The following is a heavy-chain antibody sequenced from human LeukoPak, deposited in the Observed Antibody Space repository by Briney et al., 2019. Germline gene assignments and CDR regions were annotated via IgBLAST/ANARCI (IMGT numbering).Heavy chain of an antibody. CDR3: AKDYYDSSGYGPTWFDP. J-gene: IGHJ5*02. CDR2: ISGSGGST. Sequence: PGGSLRLSCAASGFTFSSYGMSWVRQAPGKGLEWVSAISGSGGSTYYADSVKGRFTISRDNSKNTLYLQMNSLRAEDTAVYYCAKDYYDSSGYGPTWFDPWGQGTLVTVSS. D-gene: IGHD3-22*01. V-gene: IGHV3-23*01. CDR1: GFTFSSYG.